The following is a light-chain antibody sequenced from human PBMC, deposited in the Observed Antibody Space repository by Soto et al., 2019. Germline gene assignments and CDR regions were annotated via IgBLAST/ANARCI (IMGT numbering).Light chain of an antibody. Sequence: DIKMTQSPSSLAASVGDRVTITCRASQSISTYLNWYQQTPGKAPKLLIYGASSLQSGVPSRFSGSGSWADFTLTISSLQPEDFATYYCQQTYITPSTFGQGTKLEIK. CDR3: QQTYITPST. CDR2: GAS. CDR1: QSISTY. V-gene: IGKV1-39*01. J-gene: IGKJ2*01.